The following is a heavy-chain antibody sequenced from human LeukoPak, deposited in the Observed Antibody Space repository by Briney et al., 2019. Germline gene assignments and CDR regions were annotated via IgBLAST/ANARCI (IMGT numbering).Heavy chain of an antibody. V-gene: IGHV3-53*01. D-gene: IGHD6-13*01. CDR3: AKGIAAAGPNWFDP. Sequence: PGGSLRLSCAASGFTVSSNYMSWVRQAPGKGLEWVSVIYSGGSTYYADSVKGRFTISRDNSKNTLYLQMNSLRAEDTAVYYCAKGIAAAGPNWFDPWGQGTLVTVSS. CDR2: IYSGGST. CDR1: GFTVSSNY. J-gene: IGHJ5*02.